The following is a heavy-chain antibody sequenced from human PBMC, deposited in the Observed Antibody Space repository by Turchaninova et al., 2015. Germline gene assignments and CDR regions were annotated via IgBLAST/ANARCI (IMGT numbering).Heavy chain of an antibody. D-gene: IGHD4-11*01. CDR3: ARADDYPPDYPDY. J-gene: IGHJ4*02. Sequence: ESWGGVVQPGRSLRLSCAASGFTFSSYGMHWVRQAPGKGLEWVAVIWYDGSNKYYADSVKGRLTISRDNSKNTLYLQMNSLRAEDTAVYYCARADDYPPDYPDYWGQGTLVTVSS. V-gene: IGHV3-33*01. CDR1: GFTFSSYG. CDR2: IWYDGSNK.